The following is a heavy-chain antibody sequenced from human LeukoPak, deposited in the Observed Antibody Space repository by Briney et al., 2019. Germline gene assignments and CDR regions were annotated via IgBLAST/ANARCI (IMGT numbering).Heavy chain of an antibody. D-gene: IGHD6-13*01. CDR3: TTNAAALDY. CDR2: MNPSDNGV. CDR1: GYTFTDHY. V-gene: IGHV1-2*02. Sequence: GASVKVSCKASGYTFTDHYIHWVQQAPGQGLEWMGWMNPSDNGVNYAQKFQGRVAMTRDTSISTAYVEVTRLTSDDTAVYYCTTNAAALDYWGQGTLVTVSS. J-gene: IGHJ4*02.